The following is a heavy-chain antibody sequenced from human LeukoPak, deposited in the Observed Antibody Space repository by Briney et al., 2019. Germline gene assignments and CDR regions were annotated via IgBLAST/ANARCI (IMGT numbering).Heavy chain of an antibody. Sequence: GGSLRLSCAASGFTFSSYGMHWVRQAPGKGLEWVAVISYDGSNKYYADSVKGRFTISRDNSKNTLYLQMNSLRAEDTAVYYCAGSPTRVDAFDIWGQGTMVTVSS. D-gene: IGHD1-26*01. J-gene: IGHJ3*02. CDR2: ISYDGSNK. V-gene: IGHV3-30*03. CDR1: GFTFSSYG. CDR3: AGSPTRVDAFDI.